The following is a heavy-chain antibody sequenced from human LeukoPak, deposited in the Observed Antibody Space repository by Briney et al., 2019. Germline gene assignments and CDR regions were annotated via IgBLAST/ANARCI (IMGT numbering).Heavy chain of an antibody. CDR3: ARDGTVTNGRFDY. Sequence: SETLSLTCTVSGGSISSYYWSWIRQPPGKGLEWIGNIYYSGSTNYNPSLKSRVTISVDTSKNQFSLKLSSVTAADTAVYYCARDGTVTNGRFDYWGQGTLVTVSS. V-gene: IGHV4-59*01. J-gene: IGHJ4*02. CDR2: IYYSGST. CDR1: GGSISSYY. D-gene: IGHD4-17*01.